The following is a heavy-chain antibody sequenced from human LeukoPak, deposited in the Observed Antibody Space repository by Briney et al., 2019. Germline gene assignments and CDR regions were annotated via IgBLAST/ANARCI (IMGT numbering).Heavy chain of an antibody. Sequence: GGSLRLSCAASGFTFSSYWMSWVRQAPGKGLEWVANIKQDGSEKYYVDSVKGRFTISRDNAKNSLYLQMNSLRAEDTAVYYCARVRDIVVVVAATHVYYYGMDVWGKGTTVTVSS. CDR3: ARVRDIVVVVAATHVYYYGMDV. J-gene: IGHJ6*04. V-gene: IGHV3-7*03. D-gene: IGHD2-15*01. CDR1: GFTFSSYW. CDR2: IKQDGSEK.